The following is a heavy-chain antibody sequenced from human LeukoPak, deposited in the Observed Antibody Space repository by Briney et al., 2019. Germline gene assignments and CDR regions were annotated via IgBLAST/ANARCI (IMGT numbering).Heavy chain of an antibody. CDR2: ISSSSSYI. CDR3: ARDLNYYGSGKVY. J-gene: IGHJ4*02. D-gene: IGHD3-10*01. CDR1: GFTFSSYS. V-gene: IGHV3-21*01. Sequence: PGGSLRLSCAASGFTFSSYSMNWVRQAPGKGLEWVSSISSSSSYIYYADSVKGRFTIFRDNAKNSLYLQMNSLRAEDTAVYYCARDLNYYGSGKVYWGQGTLVTVSS.